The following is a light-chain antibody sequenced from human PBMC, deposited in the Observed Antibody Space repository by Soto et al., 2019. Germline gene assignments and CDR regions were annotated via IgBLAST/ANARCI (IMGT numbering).Light chain of an antibody. CDR3: LQPSNSTPGT. CDR1: QSVSSY. J-gene: IGKJ2*01. CDR2: DAS. V-gene: IGKV3-11*01. Sequence: EIVLTQSPATLSLSPGERATLSCRASQSVSSYLAWYQQKPGQAPRLLIYDASNRATGIPARFSGSGSGTDFTLTISSLGPQVFAGYYCLQPSNSTPGTFGQGTNLEIK.